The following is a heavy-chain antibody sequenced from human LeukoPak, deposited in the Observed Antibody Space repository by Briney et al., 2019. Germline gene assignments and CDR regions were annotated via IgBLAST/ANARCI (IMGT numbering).Heavy chain of an antibody. J-gene: IGHJ4*02. CDR2: INPSGGST. Sequence: ASVKVSCKASGYTFTSYYMHWVRQAPGQGLEWMGTINPSGGSTSYAQKFQGRVTMTRDRSTSTVYMELSSLRSEDTAVYYCARAYYDSSGYYYYFDYWGQGTLVTVSS. D-gene: IGHD3-22*01. CDR1: GYTFTSYY. CDR3: ARAYYDSSGYYYYFDY. V-gene: IGHV1-46*01.